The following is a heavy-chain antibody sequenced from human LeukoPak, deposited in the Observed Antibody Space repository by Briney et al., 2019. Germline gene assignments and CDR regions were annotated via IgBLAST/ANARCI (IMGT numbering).Heavy chain of an antibody. CDR2: IIPILGIA. V-gene: IGHV1-69*04. CDR3: ARDVGLAGPFDY. J-gene: IGHJ4*02. Sequence: GASVKVSCKASVGTFSSYAISWVRQAPGQGLAWMGRIIPILGIANYAQKFQGRVTITADKSTSTAYMELSSLRSEDTAVYYCARDVGLAGPFDYWGQGTLVTVSS. D-gene: IGHD3/OR15-3a*01. CDR1: VGTFSSYA.